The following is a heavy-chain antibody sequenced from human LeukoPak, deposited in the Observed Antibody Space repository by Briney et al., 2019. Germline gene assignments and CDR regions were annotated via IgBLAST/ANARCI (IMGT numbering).Heavy chain of an antibody. CDR3: ARDYSTVTTFFDY. D-gene: IGHD4-17*01. Sequence: GGSLRLSCAASGFTFRSYNMNWVRQAPGKGLEWVSYITGGSTTIYYADSAKGRFTISRDNAKNSLYLQMNSLRAEDTAVYYCARDYSTVTTFFDYWGQGTLVTVSS. J-gene: IGHJ4*02. CDR1: GFTFRSYN. V-gene: IGHV3-48*01. CDR2: ITGGSTTI.